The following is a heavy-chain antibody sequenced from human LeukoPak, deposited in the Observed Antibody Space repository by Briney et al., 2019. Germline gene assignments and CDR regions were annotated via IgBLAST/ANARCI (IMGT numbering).Heavy chain of an antibody. V-gene: IGHV1-24*01. J-gene: IGHJ3*02. CDR1: RYTLTELS. CDR3: ATYSGYALRDAFDI. D-gene: IGHD5-12*01. CDR2: FDPEDGEA. Sequence: GASVKVSRKVSRYTLTELSMHCVRQAPGKGLEWMGGFDPEDGEAIYAQKFQGRVTMTEDTSTDTAYMELSSLRSEDTAVYYCATYSGYALRDAFDIWGQGTMVTVSS.